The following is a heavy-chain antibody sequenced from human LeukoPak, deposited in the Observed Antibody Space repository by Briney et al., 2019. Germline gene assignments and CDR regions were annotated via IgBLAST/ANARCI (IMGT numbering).Heavy chain of an antibody. CDR3: ARSTGATGPVDY. V-gene: IGHV5-51*01. D-gene: IGHD2-8*02. J-gene: IGHJ4*02. CDR2: IYPGGSDT. Sequence: GESLKISCKVSGYTFSSYWIGWVRQMPGKGLEWMGIIYPGGSDTRYSPSFQGQVTISADKSITTAYLQWNSLKASDTAMYYCARSTGATGPVDYWGQGTLVTV. CDR1: GYTFSSYW.